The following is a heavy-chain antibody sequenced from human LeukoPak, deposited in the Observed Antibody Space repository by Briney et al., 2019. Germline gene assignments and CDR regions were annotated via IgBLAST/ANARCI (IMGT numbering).Heavy chain of an antibody. V-gene: IGHV3-33*01. CDR3: ARAWRGMVRGVIITRYYFDY. D-gene: IGHD3-10*01. J-gene: IGHJ4*02. CDR1: GFTFSSYG. CDR2: IWHDGSNK. Sequence: GRSLRLSCAASGFTFSSYGMHWVRQAPGKGLEWVAVIWHDGSNKYYADSVKGRFTISRDNSKNTLYLQMSSLRAEDTAVYYCARAWRGMVRGVIITRYYFDYWGQGTLVTVSS.